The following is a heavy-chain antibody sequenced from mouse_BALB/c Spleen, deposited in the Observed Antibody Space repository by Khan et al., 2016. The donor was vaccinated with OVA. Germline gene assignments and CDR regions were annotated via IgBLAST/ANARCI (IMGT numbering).Heavy chain of an antibody. CDR1: GFNIKDTY. CDR2: IDPANGTT. D-gene: IGHD1-1*01. CDR3: GRFFAHLYGSGLFVY. V-gene: IGHV14-3*02. Sequence: VQLKQSGAELVKPGASVKLSCTASGFNIKDTYIHWVKQRPEQGLEWIGRIDPANGTTKNDPKFQDKATIKADTSSNTAYLQLSRLTSEDTPVYYCGRFFAHLYGSGLFVYWGQGTLVTVSA. J-gene: IGHJ3*01.